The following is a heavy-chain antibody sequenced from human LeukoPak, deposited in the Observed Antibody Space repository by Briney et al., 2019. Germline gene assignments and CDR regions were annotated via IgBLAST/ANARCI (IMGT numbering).Heavy chain of an antibody. CDR2: IYNSGST. J-gene: IGHJ6*03. Sequence: SETLSLTCTVSGGSISSYYWSWIRQPAGKGLEWIGRIYNSGSTNYNPSLKSRVTMSVDTSKNQFSLKLSSVTAADTAVYYCAKEDIVVVPAAMGGYYYYYMDVWGKGTTVTVSS. CDR3: AKEDIVVVPAAMGGYYYYYMDV. D-gene: IGHD2-2*01. CDR1: GGSISSYY. V-gene: IGHV4-4*07.